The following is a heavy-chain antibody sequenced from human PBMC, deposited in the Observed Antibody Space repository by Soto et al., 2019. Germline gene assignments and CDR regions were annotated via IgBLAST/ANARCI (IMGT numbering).Heavy chain of an antibody. CDR3: ARDPSQVGSSSGVVETDY. D-gene: IGHD6-6*01. CDR2: FSSGGTTM. J-gene: IGHJ4*02. V-gene: IGHV3-48*02. Sequence: PGGSLRLSSTAARFNFTTYNRMWVRQTPGKGLEWVSYFSSGGTTMYYADSVKGRFTTSRDNAKNSLYLQMNSLRDEDTAVYYCARDPSQVGSSSGVVETDYWGQGTLVTVSS. CDR1: RFNFTTYN.